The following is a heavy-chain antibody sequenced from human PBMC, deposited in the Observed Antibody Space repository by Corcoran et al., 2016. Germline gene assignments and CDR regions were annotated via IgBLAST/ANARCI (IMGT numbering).Heavy chain of an antibody. J-gene: IGHJ5*02. V-gene: IGHV3-13*01. Sequence: EVQLVESGGGLVQPGGSLRLSCAASGFTFSSYDMHWVRQATGKGLEWVSAIGTAGDTYYPGSVKGRFTISRENAKNSLYLQMNSLRAGDTAVYYWARGGRGYCSSTSCLNWFDPWGQGTLVTVSS. D-gene: IGHD2-2*01. CDR2: IGTAGDT. CDR3: ARGGRGYCSSTSCLNWFDP. CDR1: GFTFSSYD.